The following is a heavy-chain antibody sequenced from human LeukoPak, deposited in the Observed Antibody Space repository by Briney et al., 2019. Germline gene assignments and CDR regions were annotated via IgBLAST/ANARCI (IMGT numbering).Heavy chain of an antibody. J-gene: IGHJ4*02. D-gene: IGHD2-2*01. CDR3: ARVFYCSSTSCSLDY. CDR2: INPNSGGT. V-gene: IGHV1-2*02. Sequence: ASVKVSCKASGYTFTGYYMHWVRQAPGQGLEWMGWINPNSGGTNYAQKFQGRVTMTRDTSISTAYMELSRLRSDDTAVYYCARVFYCSSTSCSLDYWGQGTLVTVSS. CDR1: GYTFTGYY.